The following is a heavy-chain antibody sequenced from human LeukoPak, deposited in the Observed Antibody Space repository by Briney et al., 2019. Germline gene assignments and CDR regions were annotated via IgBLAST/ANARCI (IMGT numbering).Heavy chain of an antibody. Sequence: SETLSLTCSVSGGSISNYYWYWMRQPPGKGLEWVGYTFYSGNAKYNPSLKSRVTISVDTSKNQFSLKLNSVTAADTAVYYCAKGGPEASAGLSWFDPWGQGTLVTVSS. D-gene: IGHD1-14*01. J-gene: IGHJ5*02. V-gene: IGHV4-59*01. CDR1: GGSISNYY. CDR2: TFYSGNA. CDR3: AKGGPEASAGLSWFDP.